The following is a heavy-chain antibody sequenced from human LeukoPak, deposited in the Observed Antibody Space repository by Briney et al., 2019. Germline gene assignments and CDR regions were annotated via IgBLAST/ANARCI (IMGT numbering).Heavy chain of an antibody. J-gene: IGHJ4*02. D-gene: IGHD3-9*01. CDR2: IYSGGDT. CDR1: GFTVSNNY. CDR3: VSHSDSLTSYCFDY. V-gene: IGHV3-53*01. Sequence: GGSLRPSCAASGFTVSNNYMSWVRQAPGKVLEWVSIIYSGGDTYYADSVKGRFTISRDNSKNTMSLQMNSLRADDTAVYYCVSHSDSLTSYCFDYWGQGTLVTVSS.